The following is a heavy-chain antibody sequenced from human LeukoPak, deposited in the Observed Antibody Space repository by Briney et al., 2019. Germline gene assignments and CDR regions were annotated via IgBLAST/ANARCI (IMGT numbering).Heavy chain of an antibody. CDR1: GFTFSSYS. D-gene: IGHD3-22*01. Sequence: PGGSLRLSCAASGFTFSSYSMNRVRQAPGKGLEWVSSISSSSSNIYYADSVKGRFTISRDNAKNSLYLQMNSLRAEDTAVYYCARNHRYYYDSSGYGDHDAFDIWGQGTMVTVSS. J-gene: IGHJ3*02. CDR3: ARNHRYYYDSSGYGDHDAFDI. CDR2: ISSSSSNI. V-gene: IGHV3-21*01.